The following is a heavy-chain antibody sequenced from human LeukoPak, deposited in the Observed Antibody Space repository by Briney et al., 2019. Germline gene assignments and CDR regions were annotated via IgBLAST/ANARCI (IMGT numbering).Heavy chain of an antibody. CDR2: IYYSGST. D-gene: IGHD3-22*01. J-gene: IGHJ4*02. Sequence: SETLSLTCTVSGGSISSYYWSWIRQPPGKGLEWIGYIYYSGSTNCNPSLKSRVTISVDTSKNQFSLKLSSVTAADTAVYYCAREDYDSSGYHFDYWGQGTLVTVSS. CDR1: GGSISSYY. CDR3: AREDYDSSGYHFDY. V-gene: IGHV4-59*01.